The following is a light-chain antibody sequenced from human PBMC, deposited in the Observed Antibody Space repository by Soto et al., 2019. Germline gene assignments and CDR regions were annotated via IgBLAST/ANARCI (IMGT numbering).Light chain of an antibody. Sequence: EIVLTQSPGTLSLSPEDRSTLSWMSSECVRSSDLAWLEQQRGEASRLLIYGESSRDTGIPDRFRGSGSGTDFALTISRLEPEDFAVYFCQQYGSSTETFGQGTKVDI. CDR2: GES. CDR3: QQYGSSTET. CDR1: ECVRSSD. J-gene: IGKJ1*01. V-gene: IGKV3-20*01.